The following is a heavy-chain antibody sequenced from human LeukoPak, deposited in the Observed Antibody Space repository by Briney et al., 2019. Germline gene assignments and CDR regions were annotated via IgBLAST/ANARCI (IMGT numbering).Heavy chain of an antibody. Sequence: GGSLRLSCAASGFTFSSYAMSWVRQAPGKGLEWVSGISGIGGSTYYADSVKGRFTISRDNSKNALYLQMNSLRAEDTAVYYCAKGMDTYYYYYMDVWGKGTTVTVSS. V-gene: IGHV3-23*01. J-gene: IGHJ6*03. CDR1: GFTFSSYA. D-gene: IGHD5-18*01. CDR3: AKGMDTYYYYYMDV. CDR2: ISGIGGST.